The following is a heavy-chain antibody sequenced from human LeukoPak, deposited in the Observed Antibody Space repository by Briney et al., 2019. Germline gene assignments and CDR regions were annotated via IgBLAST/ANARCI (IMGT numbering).Heavy chain of an antibody. V-gene: IGHV3-21*01. CDR1: GFTFSSYA. CDR3: ARGYCSGGSCYYDY. Sequence: PGGSLRLSCAASGFTFSSYAMSWVRQAPGKGLEWVSSISSSSSYIYYADSVEGRFTISRDNAKNSLYLQMNSLRAEDTAVYYCARGYCSGGSCYYDYWGQGTLVTVSS. J-gene: IGHJ4*02. D-gene: IGHD2-15*01. CDR2: ISSSSSYI.